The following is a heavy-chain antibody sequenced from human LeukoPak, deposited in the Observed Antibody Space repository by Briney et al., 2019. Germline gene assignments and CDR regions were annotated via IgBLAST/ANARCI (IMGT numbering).Heavy chain of an antibody. J-gene: IGHJ3*02. Sequence: ASVKVSCKVSGDTLTELSMHWVRQAPGKGLEWMGGFDPEDGETIYAQKFQGRVTMTEDTSTDTAYMELSSLRSEDTAVYYCATRRSSGYFPAFDIWGQRTMVTVSS. V-gene: IGHV1-24*01. D-gene: IGHD3-22*01. CDR2: FDPEDGET. CDR1: GDTLTELS. CDR3: ATRRSSGYFPAFDI.